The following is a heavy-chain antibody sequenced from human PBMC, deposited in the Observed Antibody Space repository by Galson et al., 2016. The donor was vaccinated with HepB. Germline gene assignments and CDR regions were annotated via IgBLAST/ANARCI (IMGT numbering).Heavy chain of an antibody. Sequence: SVKVSCKASGGTFSNYAISWVRQAPGQGLEWVGRIIPILDIANYAQRFQGRVTITADKSTSTAYMVLSSLRSEDTAVYYCARGLGSGWFGVLNYWGQGTLITFSS. D-gene: IGHD6-19*01. CDR3: ARGLGSGWFGVLNY. CDR1: GGTFSNYA. CDR2: IIPILDIA. V-gene: IGHV1-69*04. J-gene: IGHJ4*02.